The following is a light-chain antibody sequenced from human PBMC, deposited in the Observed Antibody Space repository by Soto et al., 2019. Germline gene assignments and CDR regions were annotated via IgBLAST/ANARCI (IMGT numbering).Light chain of an antibody. CDR2: SAS. CDR3: QQRGNWPIT. Sequence: EIVMTQSPATLSVSPGERATLSCRASQSVSSSHLAWYQQKPGQAPRLLIYSASSRATGIPDRFSGSGSGTDFTLTISSLEPEDFAVYYCQQRGNWPITFGQGTRLEIK. V-gene: IGKV3D-20*02. J-gene: IGKJ5*01. CDR1: QSVSSSH.